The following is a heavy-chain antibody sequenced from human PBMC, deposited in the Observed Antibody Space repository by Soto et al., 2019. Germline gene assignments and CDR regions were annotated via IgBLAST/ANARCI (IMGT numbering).Heavy chain of an antibody. D-gene: IGHD3-16*01. CDR1: GFTCSSYA. J-gene: IGHJ4*02. V-gene: IGHV3-30-3*01. CDR2: ISYDGSNK. CDR3: ARGLGGVEGSRY. Sequence: QVQLVESGGGVVQPGRSLRLSCAASGFTCSSYAMHWVRQAPGKGLEWVAVISYDGSNKYYADSVKGRFTISRDNSKNTLYLQMNSLRAEDTAVYYCARGLGGVEGSRYWGQGTLVTVSS.